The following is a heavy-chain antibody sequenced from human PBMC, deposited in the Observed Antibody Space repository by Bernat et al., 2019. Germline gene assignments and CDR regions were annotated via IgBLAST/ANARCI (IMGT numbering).Heavy chain of an antibody. CDR3: ARTGGHQLPSGKNDYCYGFDV. J-gene: IGHJ6*02. CDR1: GYTFTGYY. CDR2: INPNSGGT. V-gene: IGHV1-2*04. D-gene: IGHD2-2*01. Sequence: QVQLVQSGAEVKKPGASVKVSCKASGYTFTGYYMHWVRQAPGQGLEWMGWINPNSGGTNYAQKCQGWVTMTRDTSISTAYMERSKLRSDDTAVYYCARTGGHQLPSGKNDYCYGFDVWGQGTTVTDSS.